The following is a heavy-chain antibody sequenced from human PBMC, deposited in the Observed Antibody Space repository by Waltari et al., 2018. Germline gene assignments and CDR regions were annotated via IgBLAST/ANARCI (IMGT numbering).Heavy chain of an antibody. CDR1: GYTFTSYG. CDR3: ARPNYYDSSGYYNALGY. CDR2: ISAYHGNT. D-gene: IGHD3-22*01. V-gene: IGHV1-18*01. J-gene: IGHJ4*02. Sequence: QVQLVQSGAEVKKPGASVKVSCKASGYTFTSYGISWVRQAPGQGREWMGWISAYHGNTNEAQKLQGRVTMTTDTSTSTAYMELRSLRSDDPAVYYCARPNYYDSSGYYNALGYWGQGTLVTVSS.